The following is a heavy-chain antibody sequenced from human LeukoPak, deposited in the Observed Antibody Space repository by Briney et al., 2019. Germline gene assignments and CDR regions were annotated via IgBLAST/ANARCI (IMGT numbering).Heavy chain of an antibody. CDR3: ARHYYGSGIYRHKSEDYYYYMDV. V-gene: IGHV1-69*06. J-gene: IGHJ6*03. Sequence: GASVKVSCKASGGTFSSYAISWVRQAPGQGLEWMGGIIPIFGTANYAQKFQGRVTITADKSTSTAYMELSSLRSEDTAVYYCARHYYGSGIYRHKSEDYYYYMDVWGKGTTVTISS. D-gene: IGHD3-10*01. CDR1: GGTFSSYA. CDR2: IIPIFGTA.